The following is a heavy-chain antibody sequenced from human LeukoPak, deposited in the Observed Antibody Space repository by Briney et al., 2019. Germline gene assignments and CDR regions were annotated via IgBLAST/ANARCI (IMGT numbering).Heavy chain of an antibody. CDR3: ARDRIGYCTNGVCYTSSSSSWYWFDP. CDR1: GASLSVSGRN. CDR2: IYYSGST. D-gene: IGHD2-8*01. Sequence: PSETLSLTCTVSGASLSVSGRNWGWVRQPPGRGLEWIASIYYSGSTYYSPSLESRVTMSVDTSKNQFSLKLSSVTAADTAVYYCARDRIGYCTNGVCYTSSSSSWYWFDPWGQGTLVTVSS. V-gene: IGHV4-39*07. J-gene: IGHJ5*02.